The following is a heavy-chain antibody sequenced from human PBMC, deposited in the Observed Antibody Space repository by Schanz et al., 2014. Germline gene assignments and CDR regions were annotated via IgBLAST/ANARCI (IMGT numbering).Heavy chain of an antibody. CDR2: INPSGGST. V-gene: IGHV1-46*01. CDR1: GGTFTSYA. J-gene: IGHJ6*02. CDR3: ARDPYSASYFPSPPLYGLDV. Sequence: QVQLVQSGADVKKPGSSVRVSCKASGGTFTSYAFSWVRQAPGQGLEWMATINPSGGSTSFAQKFQGRVTMTRATSTSTVNMELTSLRSEDTAVYYCARDPYSASYFPSPPLYGLDVWGQGTTVTVSS. D-gene: IGHD1-26*01.